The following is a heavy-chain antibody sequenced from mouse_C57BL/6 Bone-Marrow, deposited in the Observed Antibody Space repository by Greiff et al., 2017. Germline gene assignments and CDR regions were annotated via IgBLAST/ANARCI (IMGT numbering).Heavy chain of an antibody. CDR3: ARGGLLWYAMDY. CDR1: GYTFTSYG. J-gene: IGHJ4*01. D-gene: IGHD2-10*01. Sequence: VQLVESGAELARPGASVKLSCKASGYTFTSYGISWVKQRTGQGLEWIGEIYPRSGNTYYNEKFKGKATLTADKSSSTAYMELRSLTSEDSAVYFCARGGLLWYAMDYWGQGTSVTVSS. V-gene: IGHV1-81*01. CDR2: IYPRSGNT.